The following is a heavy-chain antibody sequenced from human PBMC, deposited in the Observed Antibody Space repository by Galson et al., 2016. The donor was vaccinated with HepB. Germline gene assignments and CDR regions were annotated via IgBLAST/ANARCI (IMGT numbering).Heavy chain of an antibody. CDR2: INPGDSDT. D-gene: IGHD6-13*01. J-gene: IGHJ4*02. Sequence: QSGAEVKEPGESLKVSCKASGYSFSNYWIGWVRQMPGKGLEWMGIINPGDSDTRYSPSFQGQVTISVDKSIDTAYLQWSSLKASDTAMYYCVRQYSSTWYIKEYYFDYWGQGTLVTVSS. CDR3: VRQYSSTWYIKEYYFDY. V-gene: IGHV5-51*01. CDR1: GYSFSNYW.